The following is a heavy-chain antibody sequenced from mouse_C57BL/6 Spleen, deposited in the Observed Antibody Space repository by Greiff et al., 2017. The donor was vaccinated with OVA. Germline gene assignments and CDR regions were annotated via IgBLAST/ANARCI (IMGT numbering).Heavy chain of an antibody. V-gene: IGHV1-54*01. Sequence: QVQLQQSGAELVRPGPSVKVSCKASGYSFTNYLIEWVKQRPGQGLEWIGVINPGSGGTNYNEKFKGKATLTADKSSSTAYMQLSSLTSEDSAVYFCARYDYDWFAYWGQGTLVTVSA. CDR2: INPGSGGT. J-gene: IGHJ3*01. CDR1: GYSFTNYL. D-gene: IGHD2-4*01. CDR3: ARYDYDWFAY.